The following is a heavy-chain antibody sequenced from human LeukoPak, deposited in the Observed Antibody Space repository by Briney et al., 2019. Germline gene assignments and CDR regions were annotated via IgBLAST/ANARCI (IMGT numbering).Heavy chain of an antibody. CDR3: AREYSYGQFDY. CDR2: IYTSGST. Sequence: TSETLSLTCTVSGDSISSGASYWSWIRQPAGKGLEWIGRIYTSGSTDFNPSLKSRVTISIDTSKNQFSLKLTSVAAADTAFYYCAREYSYGQFDYWGQGTLVTVSS. CDR1: GDSISSGASY. V-gene: IGHV4-61*02. J-gene: IGHJ4*02. D-gene: IGHD5-18*01.